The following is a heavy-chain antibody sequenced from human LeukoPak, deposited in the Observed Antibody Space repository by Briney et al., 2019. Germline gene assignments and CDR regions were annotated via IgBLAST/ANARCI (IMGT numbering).Heavy chain of an antibody. D-gene: IGHD2-21*02. Sequence: GASVKVSCKASGYTFTGYYMHWVRQAPGQGLEWMGIINPSGGSTSYAQKFQGRVTMTRDTSASTVYMELSSLRSEDTAVYYCARERSGVVTPLDYWGQGTLVTVSS. CDR2: INPSGGST. CDR1: GYTFTGYY. J-gene: IGHJ4*02. CDR3: ARERSGVVTPLDY. V-gene: IGHV1-46*01.